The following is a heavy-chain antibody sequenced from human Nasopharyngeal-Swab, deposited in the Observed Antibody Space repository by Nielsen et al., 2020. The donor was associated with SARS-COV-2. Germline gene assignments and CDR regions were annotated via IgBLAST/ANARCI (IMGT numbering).Heavy chain of an antibody. CDR1: GYTFTGYY. V-gene: IGHV1-2*04. Sequence: ASVKVSCKASGYTFTGYYMHWVRQAPGQGLEWMGWINPNSGGTNYAQKFQGWVTMTRDTSIGTAYMELSRLRSDDTAVYYCARDSGAVGTDYWGQGTLVTVSS. J-gene: IGHJ4*02. D-gene: IGHD6-19*01. CDR3: ARDSGAVGTDY. CDR2: INPNSGGT.